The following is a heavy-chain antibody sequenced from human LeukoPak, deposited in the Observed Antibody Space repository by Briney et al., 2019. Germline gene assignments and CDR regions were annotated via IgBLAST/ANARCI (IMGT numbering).Heavy chain of an antibody. CDR1: GFTFSSYA. V-gene: IGHV3-30-3*01. J-gene: IGHJ4*02. Sequence: PGGSLRLSCAASGFTFSSYAMHWVRQAPGKGLEWVAVISYDGSNKYYADSVKGRFTISRDNSKNTLYLQMNSLRAEDTAVYYCARGPYSSSWYDYWGQGTLVTVSS. D-gene: IGHD6-13*01. CDR3: ARGPYSSSWYDY. CDR2: ISYDGSNK.